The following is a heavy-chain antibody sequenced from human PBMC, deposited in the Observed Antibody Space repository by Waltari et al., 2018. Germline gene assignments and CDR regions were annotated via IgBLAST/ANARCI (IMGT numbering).Heavy chain of an antibody. CDR3: ARHIDSIRSA. V-gene: IGHV1-2*06. Sequence: QVQLVQSGAEVKKPGASVKVSCKASGYTFTDSVIDWVRHAPGPGLEWMGRINPKSGATTYPQKLQGRITMTRDTTIGTAYMELGSLTSDDTALYYCARHIDSIRSAWGQGTLVTVSS. CDR2: INPKSGAT. D-gene: IGHD2-21*01. J-gene: IGHJ5*02. CDR1: GYTFTDSV.